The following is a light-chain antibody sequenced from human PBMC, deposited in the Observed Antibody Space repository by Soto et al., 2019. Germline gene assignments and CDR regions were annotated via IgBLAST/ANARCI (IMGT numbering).Light chain of an antibody. CDR3: NSYTDATTLI. V-gene: IGLV2-14*01. J-gene: IGLJ2*01. Sequence: QSVLTQPASVSGSPGQSITISCTGTSSDVGNYNYVSWFQQHPGKAPKLIIYEVTNRPSGVSDRFSGSKSGNTAPLTISGLQAEDEADYYCNSYTDATTLIFGGGTK. CDR1: SSDVGNYNY. CDR2: EVT.